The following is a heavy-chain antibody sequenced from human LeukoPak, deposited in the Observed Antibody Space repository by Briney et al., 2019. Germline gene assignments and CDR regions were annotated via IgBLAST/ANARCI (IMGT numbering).Heavy chain of an antibody. D-gene: IGHD1-26*01. V-gene: IGHV5-51*01. J-gene: IGHJ5*02. CDR2: IYPGDSDT. CDR1: GYSFTSYW. CDR3: ARRPPYSGSYWVFDP. Sequence: ESLKISCKGSGYSFTSYWIGWVRQMPGKGLEWMGIIYPGDSDTRYSPSFQGQVTISADKSISAAYLQWSSLKASDTAMYYCARRPPYSGSYWVFDPWGQGTLVTVSS.